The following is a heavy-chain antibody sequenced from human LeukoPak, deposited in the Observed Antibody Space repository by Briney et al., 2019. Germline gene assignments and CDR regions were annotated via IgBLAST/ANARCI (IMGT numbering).Heavy chain of an antibody. CDR3: ARVGGYDTFNWFDP. J-gene: IGHJ5*02. CDR1: GGTFSSYA. Sequence: ASVKVSCKASGGTFSSYAISGVRQAPGQGLEWMGRIIPIFGTANYAQKFQGRVTITTDESTSTAYMELSSLRSEDTAVYYCARVGGYDTFNWFDPWGQGTLVTVSS. CDR2: IIPIFGTA. D-gene: IGHD5-12*01. V-gene: IGHV1-69*05.